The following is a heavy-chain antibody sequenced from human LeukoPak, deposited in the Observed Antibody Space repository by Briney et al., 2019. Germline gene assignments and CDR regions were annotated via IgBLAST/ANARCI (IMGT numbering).Heavy chain of an antibody. CDR2: IYYSGST. V-gene: IGHV4-39*01. J-gene: IGHJ5*02. D-gene: IGHD3-9*01. CDR3: AKSDDILTGYSEFDP. CDR1: GGSISSSSYY. Sequence: SETLSLTCTVSGGSISSSSYYWGWIRQPPGKGLEWIGSIYYSGSTYYNPSLKSRVTISVDTSKNQFSLKLSSVTAADTAVYYCAKSDDILTGYSEFDPWGQGTLVTVSS.